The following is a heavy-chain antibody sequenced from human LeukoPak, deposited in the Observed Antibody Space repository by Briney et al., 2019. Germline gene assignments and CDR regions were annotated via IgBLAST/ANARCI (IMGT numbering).Heavy chain of an antibody. CDR3: TKYSGRIDY. Sequence: GRSLRLSCTSSGFTFGDYAMSWFRQAPGKGLEWVAFIRGKAYGGTTEYAASVKGRFIISRDDSKSIAYLQMNSLKTEDTAVYYCTKYSGRIDYWGQGTPVTVSS. J-gene: IGHJ4*02. CDR2: IRGKAYGGTT. D-gene: IGHD5-18*01. CDR1: GFTFGDYA. V-gene: IGHV3-49*03.